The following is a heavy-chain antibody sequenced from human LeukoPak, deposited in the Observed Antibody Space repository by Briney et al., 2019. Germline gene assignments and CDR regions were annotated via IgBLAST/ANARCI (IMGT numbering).Heavy chain of an antibody. Sequence: SVKVSCKASGGTFSTYAISWVRQAPGQGHEWMGRIIPVLGVANYAQKFQGRVTISADKSTSTAYMEASSLRSEDTAVYYCATGIGTLWSGYYHDYWGQGTLVTVSS. CDR2: IIPVLGVA. J-gene: IGHJ4*02. V-gene: IGHV1-69*04. CDR3: ATGIGTLWSGYYHDY. D-gene: IGHD3-3*01. CDR1: GGTFSTYA.